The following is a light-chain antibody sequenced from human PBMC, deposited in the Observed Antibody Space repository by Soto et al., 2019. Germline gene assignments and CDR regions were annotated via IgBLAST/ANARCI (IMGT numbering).Light chain of an antibody. V-gene: IGKV1-39*01. CDR2: GAS. J-gene: IGKJ1*01. CDR1: QTINTY. CDR3: QQSFSSPRT. Sequence: DIQMTQSPSSLSTSVGDSVTNTCRASQTINTYLNWYQQKPGKAPSLLIYGASTLQSGVPSRFSGSGSGTHFTLIISRLQPEDFATYYCQQSFSSPRTFGQGTKVELK.